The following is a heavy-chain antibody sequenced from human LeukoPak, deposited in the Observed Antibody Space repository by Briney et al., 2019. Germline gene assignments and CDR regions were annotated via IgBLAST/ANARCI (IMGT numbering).Heavy chain of an antibody. J-gene: IGHJ4*02. CDR1: GGTFSSYA. D-gene: IGHD6-19*01. CDR2: MNPNSGGT. V-gene: IGHV1-2*02. CDR3: ARQGSNSSGWYPVDD. Sequence: GASVKVSCKASGGTFSSYAISWVRQAPGQGLEWMGRMNPNSGGTKYAQTFQGRVTLTRDTSISTAYLELSSLTFDDTAVYFCARQGSNSSGWYPVDDWGQGTLVTVSS.